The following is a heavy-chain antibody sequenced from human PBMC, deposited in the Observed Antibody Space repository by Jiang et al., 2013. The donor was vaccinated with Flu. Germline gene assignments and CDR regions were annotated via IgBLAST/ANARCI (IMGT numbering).Heavy chain of an antibody. CDR3: ARLPGPAGGYSAIDY. Sequence: SYWGWIRQAPRKGLEWDWDYKLYGDHLLQPGPQSRVTISVDTSKNQFSLEVTSVTDADTAVFYCARLPGPAGGYSAIDYWGRGMLVTVSS. CDR1: SY. D-gene: IGHD6-13*01. J-gene: IGHJ4*02. V-gene: IGHV4-39*01. CDR2: KLYGDH.